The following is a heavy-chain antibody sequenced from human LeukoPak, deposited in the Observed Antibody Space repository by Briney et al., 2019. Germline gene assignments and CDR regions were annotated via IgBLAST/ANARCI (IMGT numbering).Heavy chain of an antibody. CDR1: GFTFSSYG. J-gene: IGHJ6*02. CDR3: ATENVDTAMDAAYYGMDV. CDR2: IWYDGSNK. D-gene: IGHD5-18*01. V-gene: IGHV3-33*01. Sequence: GRSLRLSCAASGFTFSSYGMHWVRQAPGKGLEWVAVIWYDGSNKYYADSVKGRFTISRDNSKNTLYLQMNSLRAEDTAVYYCATENVDTAMDAAYYGMDVWGQGTTVTVSS.